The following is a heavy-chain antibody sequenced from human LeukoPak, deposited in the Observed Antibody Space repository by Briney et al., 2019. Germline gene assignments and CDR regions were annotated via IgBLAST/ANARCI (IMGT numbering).Heavy chain of an antibody. CDR1: GFTVSGNY. V-gene: IGHV3-53*01. J-gene: IGHJ4*02. CDR3: ARRAGGYSHPYDY. D-gene: IGHD4-23*01. Sequence: AGGSLRLSCAVSGFTVSGNYMSWVRQAPGKGLEWVSLIYSGGTTYYADSVKDRFTISRDNSKNTLYLQMNSLRAEDTAVYYCARRAGGYSHPYDYWGQGTLVTVSS. CDR2: IYSGGTT.